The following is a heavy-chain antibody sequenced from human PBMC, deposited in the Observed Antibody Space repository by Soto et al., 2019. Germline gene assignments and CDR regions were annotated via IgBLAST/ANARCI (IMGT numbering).Heavy chain of an antibody. Sequence: QVQLQESGPGLVKPSQTLSLTCTVSGGSISSGGYYWSWIRQHPGKGLEWIGYIYYSGSTYYNPSLKSRVTISVDTSKNQFSLKLSSVTAADTAVYYCARAPRATVTIHNWFDPWGQGTLVTVSS. CDR1: GGSISSGGYY. CDR3: ARAPRATVTIHNWFDP. D-gene: IGHD4-17*01. V-gene: IGHV4-31*03. J-gene: IGHJ5*02. CDR2: IYYSGST.